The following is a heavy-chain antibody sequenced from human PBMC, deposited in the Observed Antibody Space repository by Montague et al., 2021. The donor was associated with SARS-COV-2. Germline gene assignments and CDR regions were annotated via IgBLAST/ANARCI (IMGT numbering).Heavy chain of an antibody. D-gene: IGHD7-27*01. Sequence: TLSLTCTVSGGSIITGSCIWTWIRQPSGKGLEWIGRVHTSGSTNFXRSLKSRVTMSVDPSKNQFSLELASVTAADTAVYYCARRPKLGSGYWYFDLWGRGTLVAVSS. CDR3: ARRPKLGSGYWYFDL. CDR1: GGSIITGSCI. J-gene: IGHJ2*01. V-gene: IGHV4-61*02. CDR2: VHTSGST.